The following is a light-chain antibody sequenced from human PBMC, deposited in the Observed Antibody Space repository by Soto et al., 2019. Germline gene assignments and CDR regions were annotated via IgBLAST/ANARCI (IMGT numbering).Light chain of an antibody. Sequence: QSVLTQPPSVSAAPGQRVTISCSGSSSNIGSNFVSWYQHLPGTAPKLLIYGNNERPSGIPDRFSGSKSVTSATLGITGLQTGDEADYYCGTWDNSLSAYVFGTGTKLTVL. CDR1: SSNIGSNF. CDR2: GNN. V-gene: IGLV1-51*01. CDR3: GTWDNSLSAYV. J-gene: IGLJ1*01.